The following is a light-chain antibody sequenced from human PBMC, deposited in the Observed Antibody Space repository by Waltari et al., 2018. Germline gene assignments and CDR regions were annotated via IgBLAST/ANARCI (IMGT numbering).Light chain of an antibody. Sequence: SALTQLPSVPASPGQSTTHSFTRTSSDVGGYNYASWYQQHPGKSPKLMIYDVSNRSSGVSNRFAASKSGNTASLTIPGLQAEDEADYYCSSYTSSSTRVFGTGTKVTVL. CDR1: SSDVGGYNY. CDR3: SSYTSSSTRV. J-gene: IGLJ1*01. CDR2: DVS. V-gene: IGLV2-14*03.